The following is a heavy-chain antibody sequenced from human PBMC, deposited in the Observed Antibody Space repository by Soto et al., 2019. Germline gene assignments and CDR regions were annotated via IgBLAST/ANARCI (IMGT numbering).Heavy chain of an antibody. CDR3: TTPTILWFGELLFGPDAFDI. D-gene: IGHD3-10*01. V-gene: IGHV3-15*01. CDR2: IKSKTDGGTT. Sequence: RLSCAASGFTFSNAWMSWVRQAPGKGLEWVGRIKSKTDGGTTDYAAPVKGRFTISRDDSKNTLYLQMNSLKTEDTAVYYCTTPTILWFGELLFGPDAFDIWGQGTMVTVSS. J-gene: IGHJ3*02. CDR1: GFTFSNAW.